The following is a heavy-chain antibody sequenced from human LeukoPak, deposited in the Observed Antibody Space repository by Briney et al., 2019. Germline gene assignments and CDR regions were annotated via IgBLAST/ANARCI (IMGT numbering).Heavy chain of an antibody. V-gene: IGHV1-18*01. Sequence: AAVKVSCQASGYTFTSYGTSWVRQAPGQGLEWMGWISAYNGNTNYAQKLQGRVTMTTDTSTRTAYMELRSLRSDDTAVYYCARDYYDFWSGSRGEDAFDIWGQGTMVTVSS. D-gene: IGHD3-3*01. CDR3: ARDYYDFWSGSRGEDAFDI. J-gene: IGHJ3*02. CDR1: GYTFTSYG. CDR2: ISAYNGNT.